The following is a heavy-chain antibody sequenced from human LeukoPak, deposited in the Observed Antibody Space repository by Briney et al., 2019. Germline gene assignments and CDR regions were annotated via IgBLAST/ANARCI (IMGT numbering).Heavy chain of an antibody. CDR1: GFTFSTYA. D-gene: IGHD6-6*01. J-gene: IGHJ4*02. Sequence: GGSLRLSCAASGFTFSTYAMSWVRQAPGKGLEWVSAIIDSGGSTFYADPVKGRFTISRDNSKNTLYLQMNSLRAEDTAVYYCAKRYYSSSRTSYYFGYWGQGTLVTVSS. CDR2: IIDSGGST. V-gene: IGHV3-23*01. CDR3: AKRYYSSSRTSYYFGY.